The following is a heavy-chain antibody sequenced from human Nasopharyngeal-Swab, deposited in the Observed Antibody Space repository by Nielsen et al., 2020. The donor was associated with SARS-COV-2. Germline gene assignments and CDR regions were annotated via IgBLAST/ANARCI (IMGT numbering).Heavy chain of an antibody. V-gene: IGHV3-74*01. CDR2: INSDGSTI. J-gene: IGHJ4*02. CDR3: ARDGLDYDFWSAYFMDV. Sequence: VRQAPGKGLVWVSRINSDGSTISYADSMKGRFTISRDNAKNTLYLQMNSLRAEDTAVYYCARDGLDYDFWSAYFMDVWGQGTLVTVSS. D-gene: IGHD3-3*01.